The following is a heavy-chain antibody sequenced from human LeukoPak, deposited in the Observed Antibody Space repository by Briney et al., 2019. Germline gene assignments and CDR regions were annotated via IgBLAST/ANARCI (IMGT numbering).Heavy chain of an antibody. Sequence: GGSLRLSCAASGFTFSSYAMSWVRRAPGKGLEWVSAISGSGGSTYYADSVKGRFTISRDNSKNTLYLQMNSLRAEDTAVYYCAKDRVVFGYFDYWGQGTLVTVSS. D-gene: IGHD2-2*01. J-gene: IGHJ4*02. CDR1: GFTFSSYA. CDR2: ISGSGGST. CDR3: AKDRVVFGYFDY. V-gene: IGHV3-23*01.